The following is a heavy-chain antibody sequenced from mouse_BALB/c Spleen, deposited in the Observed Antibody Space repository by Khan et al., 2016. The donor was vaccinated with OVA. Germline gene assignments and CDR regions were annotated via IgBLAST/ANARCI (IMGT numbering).Heavy chain of an antibody. Sequence: QVQLQQSGAELAKPGASVKMSCKASGYTFTSYWMHWVKQRPGQGLEWIGYINPSTGYSEYNQKFKDKATLTADKSSSTAYMQLSSLTSDDSAVYYCANHGSSSAWFAYWSQGTLVTVSA. V-gene: IGHV1-7*01. D-gene: IGHD1-1*01. CDR3: ANHGSSSAWFAY. J-gene: IGHJ3*01. CDR1: GYTFTSYW. CDR2: INPSTGYS.